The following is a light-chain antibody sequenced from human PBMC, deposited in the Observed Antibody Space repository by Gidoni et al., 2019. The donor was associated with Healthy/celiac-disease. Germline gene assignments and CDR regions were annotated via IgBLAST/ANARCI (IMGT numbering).Light chain of an antibody. CDR3: QHYKSYPLT. CDR2: KAS. V-gene: IGKV1-5*03. J-gene: IGKJ4*01. CDR1: QRISIW. Sequence: DIQMTQSPSTLSASVGDRVTITCRASQRISIWLAWYQQTPGKAPKLLIYKASTLESGVPARFSGSGSGTEFTLTISSLQPDDFATYYCQHYKSYPLTFGGGTKVGIK.